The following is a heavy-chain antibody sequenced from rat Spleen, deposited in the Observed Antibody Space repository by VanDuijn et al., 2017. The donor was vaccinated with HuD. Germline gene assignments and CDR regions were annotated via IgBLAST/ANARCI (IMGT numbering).Heavy chain of an antibody. Sequence: QVQLKESGPGLVQPSQTLSLTCTVSGFSLSSPGVIWVRQPPGKGLEWMGVIWNNGDTDYNSAIKSRLSISRDTSKSQVFLKMNSLETEDTAMYFCARGSAFFDYWGQGVMVTVSS. CDR3: ARGSAFFDY. CDR2: IWNNGDT. D-gene: IGHD4-1*01. CDR1: GFSLSSPG. V-gene: IGHV2-13*01. J-gene: IGHJ2*01.